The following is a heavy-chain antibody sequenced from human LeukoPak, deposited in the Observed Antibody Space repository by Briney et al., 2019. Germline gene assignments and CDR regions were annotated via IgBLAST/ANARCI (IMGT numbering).Heavy chain of an antibody. CDR3: AGNSGANVYTYSFQY. D-gene: IGHD1-26*01. V-gene: IGHV3-20*04. J-gene: IGHJ4*02. CDR1: GLTVDDYG. Sequence: GRSLRLSCVASGLTVDDYGMSWVRQAPGKGLEWLSGINWNGGTTTYADSVKGRFTISRDNGKNSLYLQMTSLIVEDKAFYYCAGNSGANVYTYSFQYWGRGTLVTVSS. CDR2: INWNGGTT.